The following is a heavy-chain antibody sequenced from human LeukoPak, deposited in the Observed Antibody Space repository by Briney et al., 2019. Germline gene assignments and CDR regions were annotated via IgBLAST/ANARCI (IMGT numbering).Heavy chain of an antibody. V-gene: IGHV1-46*01. CDR2: INPSGGDT. D-gene: IGHD1-7*01. Sequence: ASVKVSCKASGYTFTSYYMHWVRQAPGQGLEWMGIINPSGGDTRFAQKFQGRVIVTRDTSTNTVYMELSSLRSEDTAVYYCARGIGVELLVAIAFDIWGQGTMVTVSS. CDR1: GYTFTSYY. CDR3: ARGIGVELLVAIAFDI. J-gene: IGHJ3*02.